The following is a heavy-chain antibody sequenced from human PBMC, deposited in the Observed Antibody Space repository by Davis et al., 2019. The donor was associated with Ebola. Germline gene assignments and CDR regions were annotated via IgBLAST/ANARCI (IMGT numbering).Heavy chain of an antibody. J-gene: IGHJ6*04. CDR3: ARGWFRGSMDV. CDR1: GDSVSSSGAA. D-gene: IGHD3-10*01. CDR2: TYYNSKWYN. V-gene: IGHV6-1*01. Sequence: PSETLSLTCAISGDSVSSSGAAWIWIRQSPSRGLEWLGRTYYNSKWYNDYAVSVKSRITINPDTSKNQFSLQLSSVTPEDTGLYYCARGWFRGSMDVWGEGTTVTVSS.